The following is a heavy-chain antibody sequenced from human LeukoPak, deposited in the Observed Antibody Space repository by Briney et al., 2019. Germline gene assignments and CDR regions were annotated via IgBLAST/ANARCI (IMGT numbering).Heavy chain of an antibody. CDR1: GGSFSGYY. Sequence: SETLSLTCAVYGGSFSGYYWSWIRQPPGKGLEWIGEINHSGSTNYNPSLKSRVTISVDTSKNQFSLKLSSVTAADTAVYYCATPDCSSTGCYEGDAFDIWGQGTMVTVSS. CDR3: ATPDCSSTGCYEGDAFDI. D-gene: IGHD2-2*01. J-gene: IGHJ3*02. V-gene: IGHV4-34*01. CDR2: INHSGST.